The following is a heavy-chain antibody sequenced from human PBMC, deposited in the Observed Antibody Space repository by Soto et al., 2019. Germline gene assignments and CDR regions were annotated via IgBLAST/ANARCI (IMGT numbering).Heavy chain of an antibody. CDR2: ISYDGSYK. V-gene: IGHV3-30*03. Sequence: QVQLVESGGGVVQPGRSLRLSCGASGFTFSSYGMHWVRQAPGKGLEWVAGISYDGSYKYYADSVKGRCTISRDNSKNTLYVQMNSRRAEDTAVYYCATGQYCSGGSCYFNPSDYWGQGTLVTVSS. J-gene: IGHJ4*02. CDR1: GFTFSSYG. D-gene: IGHD2-15*01. CDR3: ATGQYCSGGSCYFNPSDY.